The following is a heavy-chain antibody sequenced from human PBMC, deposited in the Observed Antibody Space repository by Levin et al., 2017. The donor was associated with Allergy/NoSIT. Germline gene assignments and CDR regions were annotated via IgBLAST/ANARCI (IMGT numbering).Heavy chain of an antibody. D-gene: IGHD4-23*01. CDR3: ARGAATVVGLLDWFDP. CDR2: LYYSGT. CDR1: GGSIYSYY. Sequence: SQTLSLTCTVSGGSIYSYYWTWIRQPPGKGLEWIGYLYYSGTNYNPSLKSRVTISVDTSKNQFSLRLSSVTAADTAVYYCARGAATVVGLLDWFDPWGQGTLVTVSS. J-gene: IGHJ5*02. V-gene: IGHV4-59*01.